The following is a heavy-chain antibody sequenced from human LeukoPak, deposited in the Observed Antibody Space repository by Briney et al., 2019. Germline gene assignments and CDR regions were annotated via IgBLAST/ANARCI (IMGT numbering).Heavy chain of an antibody. V-gene: IGHV1-2*02. CDR3: ARGMGVLVPAATWFDP. CDR1: GYTFIAYY. Sequence: GASAKVSCKASGYTFIAYYMHWVRQAPGQGLEWMGWINPNSGGTNYAQKFQGRVTMTRDTSISTAYMDLSRLRSDDTAVYYCARGMGVLVPAATWFDPWGQGTLVTVSS. J-gene: IGHJ5*02. CDR2: INPNSGGT. D-gene: IGHD2-2*01.